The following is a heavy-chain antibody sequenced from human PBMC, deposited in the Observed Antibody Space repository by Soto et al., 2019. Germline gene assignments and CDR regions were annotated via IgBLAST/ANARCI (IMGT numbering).Heavy chain of an antibody. CDR2: IYYSGST. CDR3: ASRHGGLWFGELLYFDY. J-gene: IGHJ4*02. D-gene: IGHD3-10*01. Sequence: SETLSLTCTVTGDSISSRSYYWGWIRQPPGKGLEWIGSIYYSGSTYNNPSLKSRVTISVDTSKNQFSLKLSSVTAADTAVYYCASRHGGLWFGELLYFDYWGQGALVTVSS. V-gene: IGHV4-39*01. CDR1: GDSISSRSYY.